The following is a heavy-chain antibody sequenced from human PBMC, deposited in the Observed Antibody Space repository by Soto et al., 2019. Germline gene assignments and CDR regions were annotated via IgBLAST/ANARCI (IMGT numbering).Heavy chain of an antibody. Sequence: SVKVSCKASGGNFRRYAISWVRQAPGQGLEWMGGILPIFGSPSHAQKFRDRVTITADESTSTAYLELTSLTSEDTAIYYCVFGDCTSSSCSYYFYGLDAWGQGTTVTVS. CDR1: GGNFRRYA. V-gene: IGHV1-69*13. CDR2: ILPIFGSP. J-gene: IGHJ6*02. CDR3: VFGDCTSSSCSYYFYGLDA. D-gene: IGHD2-2*01.